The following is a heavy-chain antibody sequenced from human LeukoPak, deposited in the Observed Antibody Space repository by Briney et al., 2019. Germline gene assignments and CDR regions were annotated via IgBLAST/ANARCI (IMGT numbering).Heavy chain of an antibody. CDR1: GFAFRSYW. Sequence: SGESLRLSCAASGFAFRSYWMHWVRQAPGKGLVWVSRISTDGSSTKYADFVEGRFTISRDKAKNTLYLQMNSLRAEDTAAYYCVRGNFNGGIDHWGRGTLVTVSP. CDR3: VRGNFNGGIDH. J-gene: IGHJ4*02. CDR2: ISTDGSST. V-gene: IGHV3-74*01.